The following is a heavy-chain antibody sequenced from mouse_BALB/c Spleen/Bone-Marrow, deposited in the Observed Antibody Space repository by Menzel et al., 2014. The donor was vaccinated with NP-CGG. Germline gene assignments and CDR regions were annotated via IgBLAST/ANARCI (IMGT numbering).Heavy chain of an antibody. D-gene: IGHD3-1*01. J-gene: IGHJ2*01. Sequence: EVQVVESGGGLVKPGGSLKLSCAASGFPFSYYGMSWVRQSPEKRLEWVAEISSGGSYTYYPDTVTGRFTISRDNAKNTLYLEMSSLRSEDTAMYYCARDSSGYFDYWGQGTPLTVSS. CDR2: ISSGGSYT. CDR3: ARDSSGYFDY. CDR1: GFPFSYYG. V-gene: IGHV5-9-4*01.